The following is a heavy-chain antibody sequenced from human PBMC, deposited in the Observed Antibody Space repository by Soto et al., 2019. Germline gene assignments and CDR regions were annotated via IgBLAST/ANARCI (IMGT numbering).Heavy chain of an antibody. CDR3: ARPALGTADNWFAP. J-gene: IGHJ5*02. Sequence: QLQLQESGPGLVKPSETLSLTCTVSGGSISSSGYYWGWIRQPPGKGLEWIGSIYYSGSTYYNPSPKSRVTMSVDTSKNQFSLKLSSVTAADTAVYYCARPALGTADNWFAPWGQGTLVTVSS. V-gene: IGHV4-39*01. D-gene: IGHD6-6*01. CDR1: GGSISSSGYY. CDR2: IYYSGST.